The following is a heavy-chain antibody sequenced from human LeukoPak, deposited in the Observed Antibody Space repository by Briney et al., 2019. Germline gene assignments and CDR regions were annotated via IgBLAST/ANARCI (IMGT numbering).Heavy chain of an antibody. Sequence: ASETLSLTCTVSGASMSNYYWVWIRQPPGKGLEWIGSTYHSGTTYSGSTYYNPSLKSRVTISLDTSKNQFSLKLSSVTAADTAVYYCASVYYYGSGSYWFDPWGQGTLVTVSS. CDR1: GASMSNYY. CDR2: TYHSGTTYSGST. CDR3: ASVYYYGSGSYWFDP. D-gene: IGHD3-10*01. J-gene: IGHJ5*02. V-gene: IGHV4-39*07.